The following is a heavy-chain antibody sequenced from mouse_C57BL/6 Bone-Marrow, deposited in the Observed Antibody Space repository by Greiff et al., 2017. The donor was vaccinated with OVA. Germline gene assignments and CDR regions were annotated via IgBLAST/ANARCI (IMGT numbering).Heavy chain of an antibody. CDR2: ISNGGGST. CDR3: ARHPHYYGSSYDAMDY. CDR1: GFTFSDYY. D-gene: IGHD1-1*01. Sequence: EVKLVESGGGLVQPGGSLKLSCAASGFTFSDYYMYWVRQTPEKRLEWVAYISNGGGSTYYPDTVKGRFTISRDNAKNTLYLQMSRLKSEDTAMYYCARHPHYYGSSYDAMDYWGQGTSVTVSS. V-gene: IGHV5-12*01. J-gene: IGHJ4*01.